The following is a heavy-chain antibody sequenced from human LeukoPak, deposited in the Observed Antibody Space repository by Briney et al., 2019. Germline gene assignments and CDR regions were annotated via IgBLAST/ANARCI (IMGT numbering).Heavy chain of an antibody. V-gene: IGHV1-69*13. CDR1: GGTFSSHA. Sequence: ASVKVSCKASGGTFSSHAISWVRQAPGQGLEWMGGIIPIFGTANYAQKSQGRVTITAVESMSTAYMELSSLRSEDTAVYYCARGWLAETTVVTPYNYWGQGTLVTVSS. CDR2: IIPIFGTA. J-gene: IGHJ4*02. D-gene: IGHD4-23*01. CDR3: ARGWLAETTVVTPYNY.